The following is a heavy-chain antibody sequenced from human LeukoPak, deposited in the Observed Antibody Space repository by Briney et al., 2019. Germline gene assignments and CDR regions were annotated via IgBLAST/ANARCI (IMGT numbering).Heavy chain of an antibody. CDR2: IYSSGST. CDR1: GGSISSGSYY. D-gene: IGHD3-10*01. Sequence: SETLSLTCTVSGGSISSGSYYWNWIRQPAGKGLEWIGRIYSSGSTNYNPSLKSRVTISVDTSKNQFSLKLSSVTAADTAVYYCAREGLNMVRGVIPKEAWGWFNPWGQGTLVTVSS. J-gene: IGHJ5*02. V-gene: IGHV4-61*02. CDR3: AREGLNMVRGVIPKEAWGWFNP.